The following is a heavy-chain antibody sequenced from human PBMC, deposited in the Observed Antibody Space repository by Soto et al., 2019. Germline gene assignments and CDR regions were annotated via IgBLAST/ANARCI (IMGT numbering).Heavy chain of an antibody. CDR2: IKQDGSET. CDR3: ARSYGTGFLAGY. CDR1: GFTFTNFR. D-gene: IGHD3-10*01. J-gene: IGHJ4*02. V-gene: IGHV3-7*01. Sequence: EVHLVESGGGLVRPGESLRLSCAASGFTFTNFRMSWLRQAPGKGLEWVANIKQDGSETRYVDSVKGRFTISRDNAKNSLLLQMNSLRAEDTAIYSCARSYGTGFLAGYWGQGTLVTVST.